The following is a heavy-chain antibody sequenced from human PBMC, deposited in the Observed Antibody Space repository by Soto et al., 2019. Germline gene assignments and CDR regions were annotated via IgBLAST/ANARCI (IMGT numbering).Heavy chain of an antibody. CDR1: GYSFTSLD. Sequence: QVQLVQSGAEVREPGASVKVSCKASGYSFTSLDINWVRQTTGQGLEWMGWMQPSSGRTGYAQKFQGRVTMTRDTSINTADMALSSLTSDDTAFYYCARGVTAGVDYWGQGNLVTVSS. J-gene: IGHJ4*02. V-gene: IGHV1-8*01. CDR2: MQPSSGRT. CDR3: ARGVTAGVDY. D-gene: IGHD1-26*01.